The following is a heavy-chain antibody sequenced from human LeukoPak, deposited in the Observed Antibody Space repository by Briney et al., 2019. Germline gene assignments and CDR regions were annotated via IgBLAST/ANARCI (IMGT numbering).Heavy chain of an antibody. CDR2: INPSGTST. Sequence: ASVKVSCKASGYTFINYYVHWVRQAPGQGLEWMGRINPSGTSTNYAQKFQGRVTMTRDTSTSTVYMELSSLRSEDTAVYYCARSSGYYYGVFDYWGQGTLVTVSS. J-gene: IGHJ4*02. CDR1: GYTFINYY. V-gene: IGHV1-46*01. CDR3: ARSSGYYYGVFDY. D-gene: IGHD3-22*01.